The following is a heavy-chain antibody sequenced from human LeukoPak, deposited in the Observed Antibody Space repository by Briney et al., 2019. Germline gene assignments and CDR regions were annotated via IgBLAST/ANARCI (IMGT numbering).Heavy chain of an antibody. D-gene: IGHD3/OR15-3a*01. CDR1: GYTFTGYY. CDR3: ARDRGYRGYVGWTGGIYYFDY. V-gene: IGHV1-2*02. J-gene: IGHJ4*02. CDR2: INPNSGGT. Sequence: ASVKVSCKAPGYTFTGYYMHWVRQAPGQGLEWMGWINPNSGGTNYAQKFQGRVTMTRDTSISTAYMELSRLRSDDTAVYYCARDRGYRGYVGWTGGIYYFDYWGQGTLVTVSS.